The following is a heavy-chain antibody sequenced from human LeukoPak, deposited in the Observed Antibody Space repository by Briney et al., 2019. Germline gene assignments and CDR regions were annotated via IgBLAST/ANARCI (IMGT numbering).Heavy chain of an antibody. CDR2: ISYDGSNK. V-gene: IGHV3-30-3*01. CDR3: ARDRYSSGPGGWFDP. CDR1: EFAFSSCA. J-gene: IGHJ5*02. D-gene: IGHD6-19*01. Sequence: PGGSLRLSCTASEFAFSSCAMHWVRQAPGKGLEWVAVISYDGSNKYYADSVKGRFTISRDNSKNTLHLQMNSLRAEDTAVYYCARDRYSSGPGGWFDPWGQGTLVTVSS.